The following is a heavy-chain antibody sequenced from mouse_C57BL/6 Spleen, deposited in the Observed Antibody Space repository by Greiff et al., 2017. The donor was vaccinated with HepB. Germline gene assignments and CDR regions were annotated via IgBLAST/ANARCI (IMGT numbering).Heavy chain of an antibody. CDR3: ARSRGVVAFDY. D-gene: IGHD1-1*01. J-gene: IGHJ2*01. V-gene: IGHV1-80*01. Sequence: QVHVKQSGAELVKPGASVKISCKASGYAFSSYWMNWVKQRPGKGLEWIGQIYPGDGDTNYNGKFKGKATLTADKSSSTAYMQLSSLTSEDSAVYFCARSRGVVAFDYWGQGTTLTVSS. CDR2: IYPGDGDT. CDR1: GYAFSSYW.